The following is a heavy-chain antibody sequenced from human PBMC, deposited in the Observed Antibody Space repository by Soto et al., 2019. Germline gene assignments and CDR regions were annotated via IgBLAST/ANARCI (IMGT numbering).Heavy chain of an antibody. V-gene: IGHV1-2*06. CDR2: INPNSGGT. D-gene: IGHD3-10*01. Sequence: ASVKVSCKASGYTFTGYYMHWVRQAPGQGLEWMGRINPNSGGTNYAQKFQGRVTMTRDTSISTAYMELSRLRSDDTAVYYCARDGVLLWFGDEYYFDYWGQGTLVTVSS. J-gene: IGHJ4*02. CDR1: GYTFTGYY. CDR3: ARDGVLLWFGDEYYFDY.